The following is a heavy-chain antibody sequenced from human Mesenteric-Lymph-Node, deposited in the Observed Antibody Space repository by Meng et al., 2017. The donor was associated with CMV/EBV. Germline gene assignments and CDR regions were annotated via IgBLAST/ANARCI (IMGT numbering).Heavy chain of an antibody. D-gene: IGHD6-19*01. Sequence: DSVSSNSAAWSWIRQSPSRSLEWLGRTYYRTKWYNDYAVSVKSRITINPDTSKNQFSLQLNSVTPEDTAVYYCAREIGDSSGWYIDYWGQGTLVTVSS. CDR3: AREIGDSSGWYIDY. J-gene: IGHJ4*02. CDR1: DSVSSNSAA. CDR2: TYYRTKWYN. V-gene: IGHV6-1*01.